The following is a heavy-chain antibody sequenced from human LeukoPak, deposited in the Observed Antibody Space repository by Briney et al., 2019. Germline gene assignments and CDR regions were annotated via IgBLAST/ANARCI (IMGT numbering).Heavy chain of an antibody. CDR2: TFGGGST. J-gene: IGHJ4*02. V-gene: IGHV3-66*01. CDR3: ARGPGGYDN. Sequence: GGSLRLSCAGSGFTFSNAWMTWVRQAPGKGLEWVSVTFGGGSTYYADSVKGRFTISRDNSKNTLFLQMNSLRVEDTAVYYCARGPGGYDNWGQGTLVTVSS. D-gene: IGHD3-16*01. CDR1: GFTFSNAW.